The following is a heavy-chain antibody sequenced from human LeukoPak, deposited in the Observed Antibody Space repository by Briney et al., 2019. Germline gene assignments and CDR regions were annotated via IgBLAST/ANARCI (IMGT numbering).Heavy chain of an antibody. CDR2: ISAYNVNT. CDR3: ARSGYYYDSLNDAFDI. Sequence: ASVKVSCKASGYTFTSFGISWVRQAPGQGLEGMGWISAYNVNTNYAQKLQGRVTMTTDTSTSTAYMELRSLRSDDTAVYYCARSGYYYDSLNDAFDIWGQGTMVTVSS. CDR1: GYTFTSFG. D-gene: IGHD3-22*01. V-gene: IGHV1-18*01. J-gene: IGHJ3*02.